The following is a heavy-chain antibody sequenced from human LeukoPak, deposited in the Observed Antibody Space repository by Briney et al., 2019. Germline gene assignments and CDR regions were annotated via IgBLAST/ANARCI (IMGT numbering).Heavy chain of an antibody. Sequence: SETLSLTCTVSGGSISSYYWSWIRQPAGKGLEWIGRIYTSGSTNYNPSLKSRVTMSVDTSKNQFSLKLSSVTAADTAVYYCARTSRDGYNYYFDYRGQGTLVTVSS. CDR3: ARTSRDGYNYYFDY. CDR2: IYTSGST. D-gene: IGHD5-24*01. J-gene: IGHJ4*02. CDR1: GGSISSYY. V-gene: IGHV4-4*07.